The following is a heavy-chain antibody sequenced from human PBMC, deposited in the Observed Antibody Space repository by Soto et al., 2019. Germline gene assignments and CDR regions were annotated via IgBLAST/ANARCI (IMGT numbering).Heavy chain of an antibody. J-gene: IGHJ6*02. Sequence: PGESLKISCKGSGYSFTSYWIGWVRQMPGKGLEWMGIIYPGDSDTRYSPSFQGQVTISADKSITTAYLQWSSLKASDTAMYYCARTAAAGKYYYGVDVWGQGTTVTV. CDR1: GYSFTSYW. CDR2: IYPGDSDT. V-gene: IGHV5-51*01. CDR3: ARTAAAGKYYYGVDV. D-gene: IGHD6-13*01.